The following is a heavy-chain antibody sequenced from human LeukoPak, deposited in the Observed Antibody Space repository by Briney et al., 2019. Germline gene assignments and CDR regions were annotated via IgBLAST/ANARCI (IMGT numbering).Heavy chain of an antibody. CDR2: IDSDGSPT. V-gene: IGHV3-74*01. Sequence: GGSLRLSCAASEFLSSNYWMHWVRQVPGEGPVWVSRIDSDGSPTTYADSVEGRFTVSRDNAKNTLYLQMRYLRAEDTGVYYCARESRQYWSVGALDVWGQGTTVTVSS. CDR1: EFLSSNYW. J-gene: IGHJ6*02. CDR3: ARESRQYWSVGALDV. D-gene: IGHD2/OR15-2a*01.